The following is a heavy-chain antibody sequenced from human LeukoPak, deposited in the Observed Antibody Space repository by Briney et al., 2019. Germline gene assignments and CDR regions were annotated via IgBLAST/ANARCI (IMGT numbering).Heavy chain of an antibody. V-gene: IGHV1-18*01. D-gene: IGHD3-3*01. Sequence: ASVKVSCKASGYTFTSYGISWVRQAPGQGLEWMGWISAYNGNTNYAQKLQSRVTMTTDTSTSTAYMELRSLRSDDTAVYYCARPFPPLRFLEWPQNYYYMDVWGKGTTVTVSS. CDR1: GYTFTSYG. J-gene: IGHJ6*03. CDR3: ARPFPPLRFLEWPQNYYYMDV. CDR2: ISAYNGNT.